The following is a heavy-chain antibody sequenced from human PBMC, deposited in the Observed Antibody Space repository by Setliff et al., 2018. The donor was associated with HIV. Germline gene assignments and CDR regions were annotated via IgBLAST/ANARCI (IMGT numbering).Heavy chain of an antibody. CDR2: IYYSGTA. J-gene: IGHJ1*01. CDR3: ARADYDTRGVAEYFHR. Sequence: SETLSLTCTVSGGSISGGGYYWTWIRQYPGRGLEWIGYIYYSGTAYYKPSLRSRVTISVDTSMNQFSLNLSSVTAADTAMYYCARADYDTRGVAEYFHRWGQGTQVTVSS. D-gene: IGHD3-22*01. V-gene: IGHV4-31*03. CDR1: GGSISGGGYY.